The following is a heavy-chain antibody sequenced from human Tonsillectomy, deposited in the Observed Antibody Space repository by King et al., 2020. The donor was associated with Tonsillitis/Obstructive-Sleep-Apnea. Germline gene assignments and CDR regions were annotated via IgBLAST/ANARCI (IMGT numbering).Heavy chain of an antibody. CDR3: AKDPGLPAVDY. Sequence: ITLKESGPTLVKPTQTLTLTCTFSGFSLSTSGVGVGWLRQPPGKALEWLTLVYWDDDKRYSPSLKSRLSITKDTSKNQVVLTMTNMDPVDTATYFCAKDPGLPAVDYWGQGTLVTVSS. J-gene: IGHJ4*02. V-gene: IGHV2-5*02. D-gene: IGHD5-12*01. CDR1: GFSLSTSGVG. CDR2: VYWDDDK.